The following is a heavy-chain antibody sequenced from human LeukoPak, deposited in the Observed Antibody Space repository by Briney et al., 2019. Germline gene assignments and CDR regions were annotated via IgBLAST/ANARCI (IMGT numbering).Heavy chain of an antibody. CDR2: INTNTGNP. V-gene: IGHV7-4-1*02. D-gene: IGHD2-21*02. Sequence: GASVKVSCKASGYTFTSYAMNWVRQAPGQGLEWMGWINTNTGNPTYAQGFTGRFVFSLDTSVSTAYLQWSSLKASDTAMYYCARHKLGTVGVVTASDDGDYWGQGTLVTVSS. CDR3: ARHKLGTVGVVTASDDGDY. CDR1: GYTFTSYA. J-gene: IGHJ4*02.